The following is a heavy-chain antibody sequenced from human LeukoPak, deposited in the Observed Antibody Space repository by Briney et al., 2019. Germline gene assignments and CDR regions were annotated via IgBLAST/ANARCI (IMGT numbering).Heavy chain of an antibody. V-gene: IGHV4-59*01. CDR2: VYYSATG. Sequence: SETLSLTCTVSGGSISSYYWTWIRQPPGHERRGFGYVYYSATGNYIPSLKSRVSISVDTCKTQFSLNLRSVTAAETAVYYCARGGYSYSYYFFDYWGQGSLVTVYS. D-gene: IGHD5-18*01. J-gene: IGHJ4*02. CDR3: ARGGYSYSYYFFDY. CDR1: GGSISSYY.